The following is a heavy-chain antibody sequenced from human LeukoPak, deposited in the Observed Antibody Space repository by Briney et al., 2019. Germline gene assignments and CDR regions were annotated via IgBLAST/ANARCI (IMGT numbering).Heavy chain of an antibody. CDR1: GFTFSSYS. J-gene: IGHJ4*02. D-gene: IGHD3-22*01. V-gene: IGHV3-21*01. CDR2: ISSSSSYI. CDR3: ARDAYYYDSSGYRGVVDY. Sequence: GGSLILSCAASGFTFSSYSMNWVRQAPGKGLEWVSSISSSSSYIYYADSVKGRFTISRDNAKNSLYLQMNSLRAEDTAVYYCARDAYYYDSSGYRGVVDYWGQGTLVTVSS.